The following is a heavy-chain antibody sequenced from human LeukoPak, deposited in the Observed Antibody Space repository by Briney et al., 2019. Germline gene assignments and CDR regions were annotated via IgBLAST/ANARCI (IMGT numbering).Heavy chain of an antibody. Sequence: SQTLSLTCAISGDSFSSNIAAWDWIRQSPSRGLEWLGRTYYRSKWYNDYAVSVKSRITINADTSKNQFSLQLISVTPEDTAVYFCARGKRELGSPLFDSWGQGTLVTVSS. CDR3: ARGKRELGSPLFDS. D-gene: IGHD1-7*01. V-gene: IGHV6-1*01. CDR1: GDSFSSNIAA. J-gene: IGHJ4*02. CDR2: TYYRSKWYN.